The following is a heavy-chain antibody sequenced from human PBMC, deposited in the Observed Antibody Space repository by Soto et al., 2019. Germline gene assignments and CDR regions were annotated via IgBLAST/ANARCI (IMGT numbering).Heavy chain of an antibody. J-gene: IGHJ4*02. CDR1: GGSISSSDNY. CDR2: IYFSGST. Sequence: PSETLSLTCTVSGGSISSSDNYWGWIRQPPGKGLEWIGSIYFSGSTYYNPSLKSRVIISVDTSKIQFSLRLSSVTAADTAVYYCARLVAGRGGGYYYGPFDYWSQGTLVTVSS. D-gene: IGHD3-22*01. CDR3: ARLVAGRGGGYYYGPFDY. V-gene: IGHV4-39*01.